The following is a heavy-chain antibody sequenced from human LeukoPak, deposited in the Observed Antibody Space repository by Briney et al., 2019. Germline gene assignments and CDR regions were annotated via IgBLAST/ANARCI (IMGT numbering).Heavy chain of an antibody. V-gene: IGHV3-21*01. D-gene: IGHD3-3*01. J-gene: IGHJ6*03. CDR1: GFTFSSYS. CDR3: ARVLGDDFWSGYYSSYYYYMDV. CDR2: ISSRSSYI. Sequence: PGGSLRLSCAASGFTFSSYSMNWVRQAPGKGLEWVPSISSRSSYIYYADSVKGRFTISRDNAKNSLYLQMNSLRAEDTAVYYCARVLGDDFWSGYYSSYYYYMDVWGKGTTVTVSS.